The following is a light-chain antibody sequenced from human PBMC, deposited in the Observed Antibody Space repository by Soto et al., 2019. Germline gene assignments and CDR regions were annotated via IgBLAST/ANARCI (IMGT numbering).Light chain of an antibody. CDR2: KAS. V-gene: IGKV1-5*03. J-gene: IGKJ5*01. CDR3: QQYINWPVYT. CDR1: QTISSW. Sequence: DIQMTQSPSTLSGSVGDRVTITCRASQTISSWLAWYQQKPGKAPKLLIYKASTLKSGVPSRFSGSGSGTEFTLTISSLQSEDFAVYYCQQYINWPVYTLGQGTRLEIK.